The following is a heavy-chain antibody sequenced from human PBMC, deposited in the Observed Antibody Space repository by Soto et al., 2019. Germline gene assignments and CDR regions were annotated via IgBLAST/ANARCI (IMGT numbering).Heavy chain of an antibody. CDR1: GFTFSSYA. V-gene: IGHV3-30-3*01. CDR3: ARDTLTSDYYGSGSYRRGYYGMDV. CDR2: ISYDGGNK. Sequence: LRLSCAASGFTFSSYAMHWVRQAPGKGLEWVAVISYDGGNKYYADSVKGRFTISRDNSKNTLYLQMNSLRAEDTAVYYCARDTLTSDYYGSGSYRRGYYGMDVWGQGTTVTVSS. J-gene: IGHJ6*02. D-gene: IGHD3-10*01.